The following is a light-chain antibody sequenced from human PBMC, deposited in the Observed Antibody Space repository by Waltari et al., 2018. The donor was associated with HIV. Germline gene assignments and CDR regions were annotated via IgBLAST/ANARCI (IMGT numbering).Light chain of an antibody. Sequence: QSALTQPASVSGSPGQSITISCTGANTDIGLYNLVSWYRQHPDKAPQLVIYGVNTRPSGVSDRLSGSKSGNTASLTISSRQAEDEADYYCSSYTNSDILLFGGGTNLTVL. CDR3: SSYTNSDILL. V-gene: IGLV2-14*01. J-gene: IGLJ2*01. CDR1: NTDIGLYNL. CDR2: GVN.